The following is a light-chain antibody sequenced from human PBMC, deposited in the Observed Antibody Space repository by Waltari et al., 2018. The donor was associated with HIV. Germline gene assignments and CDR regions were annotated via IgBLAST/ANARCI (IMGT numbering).Light chain of an antibody. J-gene: IGLJ1*01. CDR3: SSYAGSFYV. CDR2: EVS. CDR1: RRDVGGYNY. V-gene: IGLV2-8*01. Sequence: QSALTQPPSASGSPGQSVTISCPGTRRDVGGYNYVPWYQQHPGKAPKLMIYEVSKRPSGVPDRFSGSKSGNTASLTVSGLQAEDEADYYCSSYAGSFYVFGTGTKVTVL.